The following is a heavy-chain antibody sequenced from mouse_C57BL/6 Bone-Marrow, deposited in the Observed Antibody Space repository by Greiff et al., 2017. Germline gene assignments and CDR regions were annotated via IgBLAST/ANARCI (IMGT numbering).Heavy chain of an antibody. V-gene: IGHV1-81*01. Sequence: VQLQQSGAELARPGASVKLSCKASGYTFTSYGISWVKQRTGQGLEWIGEISPRSGNTYYNETFKGKATLTADKSSSTAYMGLRSLTSEDSAVYVCARRAVWLPPFDYWGQGTTLTVSS. CDR2: ISPRSGNT. CDR1: GYTFTSYG. D-gene: IGHD2-2*01. CDR3: ARRAVWLPPFDY. J-gene: IGHJ2*01.